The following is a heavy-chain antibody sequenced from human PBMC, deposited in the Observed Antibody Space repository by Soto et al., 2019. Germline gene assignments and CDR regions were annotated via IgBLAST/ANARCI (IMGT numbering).Heavy chain of an antibody. Sequence: QVQLQESGPGLVKPSETLSLTCTVSGGSISSYYWSWIRQPPGKGLEWIGYIYYSGSTNYNPSLKSRVTISVDTSKNQFSLKLSSVTAADTAVYYCARLNGYCSGGSCYGMDVWGQGTTVTVSS. D-gene: IGHD2-15*01. CDR1: GGSISSYY. J-gene: IGHJ6*02. CDR3: ARLNGYCSGGSCYGMDV. CDR2: IYYSGST. V-gene: IGHV4-59*08.